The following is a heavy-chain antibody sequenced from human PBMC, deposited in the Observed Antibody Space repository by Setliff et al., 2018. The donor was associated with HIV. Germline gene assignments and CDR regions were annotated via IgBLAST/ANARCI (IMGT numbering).Heavy chain of an antibody. V-gene: IGHV1-8*02. J-gene: IGHJ6*03. Sequence: GPPVKVSCKASGYTFTSYDINWVRQATGQGLEWMGWMNPHSGNTGYAQNFQGRVTMTRNTSISTAYMELSSLRPEDTAVYSCARVSRGGWQQLARWDYYYMDVWGKGTTVTVSS. CDR3: ARVSRGGWQQLARWDYYYMDV. D-gene: IGHD6-13*01. CDR2: MNPHSGNT. CDR1: GYTFTSYD.